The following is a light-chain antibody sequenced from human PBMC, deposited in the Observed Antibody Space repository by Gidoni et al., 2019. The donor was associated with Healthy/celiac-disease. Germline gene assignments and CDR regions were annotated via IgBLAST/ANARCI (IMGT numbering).Light chain of an antibody. Sequence: IVLTQYPGTLSLSPGERATLSCRSSQSVSSSYLTWYQQKPGHAPSLLIYGASSRATCIPDRFSGSGSGTDFTLTISRLEPEDFAVYYCQQYGSSPLTFGGGTKVEIK. CDR1: QSVSSSY. J-gene: IGKJ4*01. CDR3: QQYGSSPLT. V-gene: IGKV3-20*01. CDR2: GAS.